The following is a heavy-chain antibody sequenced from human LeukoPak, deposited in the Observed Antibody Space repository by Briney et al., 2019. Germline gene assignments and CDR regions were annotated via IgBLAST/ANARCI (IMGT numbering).Heavy chain of an antibody. CDR3: ARVGDWNDLVY. J-gene: IGHJ4*02. CDR1: GGSIINYY. D-gene: IGHD1-1*01. CDR2: IVYSGTTT. Sequence: SETLSLTCTVSGGSIINYYWSWIRQTPGKGLEWIGYIVYSGTTTNYNPSLKSRVTISLDASKNQFSLKLSSVTAADRAVYYSARVGDWNDLVYWGQGTLVTVSS. V-gene: IGHV4-59*01.